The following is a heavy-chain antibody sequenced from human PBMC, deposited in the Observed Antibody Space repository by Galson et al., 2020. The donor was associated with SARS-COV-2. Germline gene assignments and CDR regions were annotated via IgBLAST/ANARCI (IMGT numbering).Heavy chain of an antibody. V-gene: IGHV3-74*01. CDR2: IYSEGSST. Sequence: GGPLRLSCAASGFTFSSYWMHWVRQAPGKGLVWVSRIYSEGSSTSYADPVKGRFTISGDNAKNTLYLQMNSLRAEDTAVYYCARGDMGNDYFDYWGQGTLVTGSS. CDR3: ARGDMGNDYFDY. D-gene: IGHD7-27*01. CDR1: GFTFSSYW. J-gene: IGHJ4*02.